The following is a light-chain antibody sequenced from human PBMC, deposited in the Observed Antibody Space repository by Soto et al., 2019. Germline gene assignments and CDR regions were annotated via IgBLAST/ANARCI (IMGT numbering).Light chain of an antibody. CDR3: QHYSSWPT. CDR2: GAS. CDR1: QSMSSN. V-gene: IGKV3-15*01. J-gene: IGKJ3*01. Sequence: EIVMTQSPATLSVSPGEGATLSCRASQSMSSNLAWYQQKPGQAPRLLIYGASTRATGIPARFSGSGSGTAFTLTISSLQSEDSALYYCQHYSSWPTFGPGTKVDIK.